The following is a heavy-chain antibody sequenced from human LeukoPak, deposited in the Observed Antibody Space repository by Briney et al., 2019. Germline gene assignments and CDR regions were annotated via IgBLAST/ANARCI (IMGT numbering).Heavy chain of an antibody. J-gene: IGHJ4*02. D-gene: IGHD6-19*01. V-gene: IGHV4-59*01. CDR2: IYYSGST. Sequence: AETLSLTCTVSGDSINSDYWSWLRQPPGKGLEWVGYIYYSGSTNYNPSLKSRVTISVDTSKKEFSLKLSSVTAADTAVYNCARGAGRYNYWGQGILVTVSS. CDR3: ARGAGRYNY. CDR1: GDSINSDY.